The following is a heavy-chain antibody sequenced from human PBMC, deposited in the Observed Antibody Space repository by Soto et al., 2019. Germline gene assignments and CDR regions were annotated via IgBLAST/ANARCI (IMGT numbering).Heavy chain of an antibody. Sequence: ASVKVSCKASGGTFSSYAISWVRQAPGQGLEWMGGIIPIFGTANYAQKFQGRVTITADESTSTAYMELSSLRSEDTAVYYCARLVVVAASRYNWFDPWGQGTLVTVSS. CDR2: IIPIFGTA. V-gene: IGHV1-69*13. CDR3: ARLVVVAASRYNWFDP. D-gene: IGHD2-15*01. CDR1: GGTFSSYA. J-gene: IGHJ5*02.